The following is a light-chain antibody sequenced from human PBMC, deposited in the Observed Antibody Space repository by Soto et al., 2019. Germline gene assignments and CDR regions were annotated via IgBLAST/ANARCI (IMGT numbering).Light chain of an antibody. J-gene: IGKJ2*01. Sequence: DIQMTQSPSTLSASVGDRVTITCRASQTISSSLAWYQHKPGKAPKLLIFDATTLQTGVPSRFSGSGFGTEFTLTISGLPPDYFATYYCQQHNDYTPVTFGQGTKPEIK. V-gene: IGKV1-5*01. CDR2: DAT. CDR1: QTISSS. CDR3: QQHNDYTPVT.